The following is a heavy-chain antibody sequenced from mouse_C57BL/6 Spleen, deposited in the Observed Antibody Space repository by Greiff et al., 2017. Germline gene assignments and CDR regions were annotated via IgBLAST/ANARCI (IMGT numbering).Heavy chain of an antibody. Sequence: QVQLKQSGAELVKPGASVKLSCKASGYTFTEYTIHWVKQRSGQGLEWIGWFYPGSGSIKYNEKFKDKATLTADKSSSTVYMEISRLTSEDSAVYFCARLSFITTVVAPGYYAMDYWGQGTSVTVSS. CDR2: FYPGSGSI. CDR3: ARLSFITTVVAPGYYAMDY. V-gene: IGHV1-62-2*01. D-gene: IGHD1-1*01. J-gene: IGHJ4*01. CDR1: GYTFTEYT.